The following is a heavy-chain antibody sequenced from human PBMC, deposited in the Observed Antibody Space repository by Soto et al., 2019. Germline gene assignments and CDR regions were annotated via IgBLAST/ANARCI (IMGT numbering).Heavy chain of an antibody. D-gene: IGHD2-15*01. CDR2: ISPYNGDT. V-gene: IGHV1-18*01. Sequence: ASVKVSCKASGYTFSDFGISWVRQAPGQGLEWMGWISPYNGDTKYTQKLQGRVTMTTDTSTGTAYMELRSLRSDDTAVYYCAREYCSGGSCYGVDYWGQGTLVTVS. J-gene: IGHJ4*02. CDR1: GYTFSDFG. CDR3: AREYCSGGSCYGVDY.